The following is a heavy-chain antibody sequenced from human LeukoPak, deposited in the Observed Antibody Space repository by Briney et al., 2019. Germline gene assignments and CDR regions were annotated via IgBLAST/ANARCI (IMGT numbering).Heavy chain of an antibody. CDR1: GYTFTGYY. V-gene: IGHV1-18*04. D-gene: IGHD6-13*01. J-gene: IGHJ6*03. CDR3: ARVEGYSSSWYVTYYYYYYMDV. Sequence: ASVKVSCKASGYTFTGYYMHWVRQAPGQGLEWMGWISAYNGNTNYAQKLQGRVTMTTDTSTSTAYMELRSLRSDDTAVYYCARVEGYSSSWYVTYYYYYYMDVWGKGTTVTVSS. CDR2: ISAYNGNT.